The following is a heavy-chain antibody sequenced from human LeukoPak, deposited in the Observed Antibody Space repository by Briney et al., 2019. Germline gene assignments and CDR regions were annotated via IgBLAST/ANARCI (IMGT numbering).Heavy chain of an antibody. D-gene: IGHD1-26*01. J-gene: IGHJ4*02. CDR2: IRYDGSNK. V-gene: IGHV3-30*02. CDR1: GFTFSSYG. Sequence: GGPLRLSCAASGFTFSSYGMHWVRQAPGKGLEWVAFIRYDGSNKYYADSVKGRFTISRDNSKNTLYLQMNSLRAEDTAVYYCAKDREWELPYYFDYWGQGTLVTVSS. CDR3: AKDREWELPYYFDY.